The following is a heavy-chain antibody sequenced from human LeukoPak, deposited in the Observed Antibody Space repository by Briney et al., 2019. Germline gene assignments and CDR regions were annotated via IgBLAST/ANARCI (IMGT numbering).Heavy chain of an antibody. J-gene: IGHJ4*02. V-gene: IGHV3-74*01. CDR1: GFTFSNYR. Sequence: QPGGSLRLSCAASGFTFSNYRMHWVRQAPGKGLGWVSRINSDGSSTNYADSVKGRLTISRDNAKNSLYLQMNSLRDEDTAAYYCARGGSGSNYPFDDWGQGTLVTVSS. CDR3: ARGGSGSNYPFDD. D-gene: IGHD3-10*01. CDR2: INSDGSST.